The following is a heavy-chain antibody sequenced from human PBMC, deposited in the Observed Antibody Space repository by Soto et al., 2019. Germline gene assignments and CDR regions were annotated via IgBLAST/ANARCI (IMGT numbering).Heavy chain of an antibody. CDR2: ISGSGGST. CDR1: GFTFSSYA. J-gene: IGHJ4*02. D-gene: IGHD3-10*01. CDR3: AKDRGRSGSKLYYFDY. V-gene: IGHV3-23*01. Sequence: EVQLLESGGGLVQPGGSLRLSCAASGFTFSSYAMSWVRQAPGKGLEWGSAISGSGGSTYYADSVKGRFTISRDNSKNTLYLQMNSLRAKDTAVYYCAKDRGRSGSKLYYFDYRGQGTLVTVCS.